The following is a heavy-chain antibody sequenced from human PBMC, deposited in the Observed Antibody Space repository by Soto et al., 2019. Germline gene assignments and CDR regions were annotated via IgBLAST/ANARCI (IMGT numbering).Heavy chain of an antibody. CDR2: IYWDDNQ. CDR3: AHRHTAVAGAFDY. J-gene: IGHJ4*02. D-gene: IGHD6-19*01. CDR1: GVSLTSSGMS. Sequence: QITLKESGPTLVKPTQTLTLTCTFSGVSLTSSGMSVGWIRQPPGKALEWLALIYWDDNQRYSPSLRGRLTVTKDNSKNQVVLTMTNMDAVDTATYYCAHRHTAVAGAFDYWGQGTVVTVS. V-gene: IGHV2-5*02.